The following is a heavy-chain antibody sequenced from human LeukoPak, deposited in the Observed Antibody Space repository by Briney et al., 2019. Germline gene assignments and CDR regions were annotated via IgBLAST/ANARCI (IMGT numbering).Heavy chain of an antibody. CDR2: MNPSGST. CDR1: GGSFSGYY. Sequence: SETLSLTCAVYGGSFSGYYWTWIRHTPEKGLEWIGEMNPSGSTNYNPSLKSRVTISVDTSKNQFSLKLSSVTAADTAVYYCAGGRQDVTMIVVVMTAVSYYLDVWGKGTTVTVS. V-gene: IGHV4-34*01. D-gene: IGHD3-22*01. CDR3: AGGRQDVTMIVVVMTAVSYYLDV. J-gene: IGHJ6*03.